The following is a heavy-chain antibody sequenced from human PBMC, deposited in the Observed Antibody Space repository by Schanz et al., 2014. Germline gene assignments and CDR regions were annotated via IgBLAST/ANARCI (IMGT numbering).Heavy chain of an antibody. J-gene: IGHJ6*03. CDR2: TYYTGST. Sequence: QVQLQESGPGLVKPSETLSLTCSVSGGSISGYYWSWIRQPPGKGLEGIGLTYYTGSTNYNPSLKSRVTISVDTSKNQFSLKVTSVTAADTAIYYCARGHSTSLERGSHYYMDVWGKGTTVTVSS. CDR3: ARGHSTSLERGSHYYMDV. CDR1: GGSISGYY. V-gene: IGHV4-59*01. D-gene: IGHD2-2*01.